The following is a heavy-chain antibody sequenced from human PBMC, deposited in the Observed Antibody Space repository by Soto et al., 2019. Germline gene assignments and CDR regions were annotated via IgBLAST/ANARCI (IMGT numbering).Heavy chain of an antibody. D-gene: IGHD6-13*01. CDR1: GGSFSGYY. CDR3: ARRYASSHDVDY. J-gene: IGHJ4*02. CDR2: INHSGST. V-gene: IGHV4-34*01. Sequence: SETLSLTCAVYGGSFSGYYWSWIRQPPGKGLEWIGEINHSGSTNYNPSLKSRVTISVDTSKNQFSLKLSSVTTADTAAYYCARRYASSHDVDYWGQGTLVTVSS.